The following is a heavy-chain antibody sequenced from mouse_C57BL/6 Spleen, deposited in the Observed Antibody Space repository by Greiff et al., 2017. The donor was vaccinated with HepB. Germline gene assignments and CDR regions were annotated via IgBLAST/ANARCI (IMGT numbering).Heavy chain of an antibody. D-gene: IGHD1-1*01. V-gene: IGHV1-15*01. Sequence: VKLMESGAELVRPGASVTLSCKASGYTFTDYEMHWVKQTPVHGLEWIGAIDPETGGTAYNQKFKGKAILTADKSSSTAYMELRSLTSEDSAVYYCTNYYGSSRYFDVWGTGTTVTVSS. CDR2: IDPETGGT. CDR1: GYTFTDYE. CDR3: TNYYGSSRYFDV. J-gene: IGHJ1*03.